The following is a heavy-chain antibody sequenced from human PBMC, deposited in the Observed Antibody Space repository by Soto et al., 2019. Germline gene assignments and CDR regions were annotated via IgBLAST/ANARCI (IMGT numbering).Heavy chain of an antibody. CDR2: IYYSGST. V-gene: IGHV4-59*01. CDR3: ARKSIVVVPAAKVKGWFDP. CDR1: GGSISSYY. J-gene: IGHJ5*02. Sequence: SETLSLTCTVSGGSISSYYWSWIRQPPGKGLEWIGYIYYSGSTNYNPSLKSRVTISVDTSKNQFSLKLSSVTAADTAVYYCARKSIVVVPAAKVKGWFDPWGQGALVTVSS. D-gene: IGHD2-2*01.